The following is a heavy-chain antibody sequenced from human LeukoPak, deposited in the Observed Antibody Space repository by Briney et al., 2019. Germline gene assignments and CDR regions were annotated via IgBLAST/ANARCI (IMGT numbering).Heavy chain of an antibody. J-gene: IGHJ4*02. CDR2: IYYSGST. V-gene: IGHV4-59*01. CDR1: GGSISSYY. D-gene: IGHD1-26*01. Sequence: SETLSLTCTVSGGSISSYYWSWIRQPPGKGLEWIGYIYYSGSTNYNPPLKSRVTISVDTSKNQFSLKLSSVTAADTAVYYCARVVGATIAGWGQGTLVTVSS. CDR3: ARVVGATIAG.